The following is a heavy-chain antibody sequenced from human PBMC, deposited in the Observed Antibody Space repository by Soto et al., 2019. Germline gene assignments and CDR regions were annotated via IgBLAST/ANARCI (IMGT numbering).Heavy chain of an antibody. CDR3: AKRLMVTSGGVTDAFDI. V-gene: IGHV3-23*01. J-gene: IGHJ3*02. D-gene: IGHD3-16*01. Sequence: EVQLLESRGGFVRPGGSLRLSCAASGFTFNNYAMNWVRQAPGKGLEWVSAVSGRGGSTFYADSVKGRFTVSRDNSNNMLYLQMSSLRAEDTAVYYCAKRLMVTSGGVTDAFDIWGRGTMVTVSS. CDR2: VSGRGGST. CDR1: GFTFNNYA.